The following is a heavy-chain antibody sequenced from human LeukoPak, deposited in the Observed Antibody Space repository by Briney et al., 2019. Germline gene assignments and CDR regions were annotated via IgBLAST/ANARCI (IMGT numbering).Heavy chain of an antibody. CDR3: ARFSTMVRGVPFDY. Sequence: GGSLRLSCAASGFTFSSYSMNWVRQAPGKGLEWVSSISSSSSYIYYADSVKGRFTISRDNAKNSLYLQMNSLRAEDTAVYYCARFSTMVRGVPFDYWGQGTLVTVSS. J-gene: IGHJ4*02. V-gene: IGHV3-21*01. CDR1: GFTFSSYS. CDR2: ISSSSSYI. D-gene: IGHD3-10*01.